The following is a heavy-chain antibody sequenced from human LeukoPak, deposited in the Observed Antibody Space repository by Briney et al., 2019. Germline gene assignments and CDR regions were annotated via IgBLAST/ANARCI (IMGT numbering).Heavy chain of an antibody. V-gene: IGHV3-30*18. CDR3: AKDVKYNWNYIDY. Sequence: PGGSLRLSCAASGFTFSDYGMHWVRQAPGKGLEWVAVISYDGSSKYYADSVKGRFTISRDNSKNTLYLQMNSLRAEDTALYYCAKDVKYNWNYIDYWGQGALVTVSS. D-gene: IGHD1-20*01. CDR1: GFTFSDYG. CDR2: ISYDGSSK. J-gene: IGHJ4*02.